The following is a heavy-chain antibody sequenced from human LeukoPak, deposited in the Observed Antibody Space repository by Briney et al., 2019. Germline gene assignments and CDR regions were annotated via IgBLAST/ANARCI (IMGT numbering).Heavy chain of an antibody. CDR1: GFTVSSNY. Sequence: PGGSLRLSCAASGFTVSSNYMSWVRQAPGKGLEWVSVIYSGGSTYYADSVKGRFTISRDNSKNTLYLQMNSLRAEDTAVYYCARVSASSGYYPYYFDYWGQGTLVTVSS. CDR3: ARVSASSGYYPYYFDY. CDR2: IYSGGST. V-gene: IGHV3-53*01. J-gene: IGHJ4*02. D-gene: IGHD3-22*01.